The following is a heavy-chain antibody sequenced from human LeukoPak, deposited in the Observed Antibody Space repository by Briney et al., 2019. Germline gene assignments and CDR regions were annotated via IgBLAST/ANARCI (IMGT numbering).Heavy chain of an antibody. J-gene: IGHJ4*02. V-gene: IGHV3-23*01. CDR1: GFSFSNYA. D-gene: IGHD3-9*01. Sequence: GGSLRLSCAAPGFSFSNYAMSWVRQAPGKGLEWVSAISGSGGSTYYADSVKGRFTISRDNSKNTLYLQMNSLRAEDTAVYYCAKERYDILTGYYYFDYWGQGTLVTVSS. CDR3: AKERYDILTGYYYFDY. CDR2: ISGSGGST.